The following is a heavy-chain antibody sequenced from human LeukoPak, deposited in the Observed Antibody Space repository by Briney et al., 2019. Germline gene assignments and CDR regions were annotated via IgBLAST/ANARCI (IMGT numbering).Heavy chain of an antibody. CDR1: GFTFTTYE. CDR2: ISNSGDTI. V-gene: IGHV3-48*03. J-gene: IGHJ4*02. CDR3: ARGGPTAVALY. Sequence: GGSLRLSCAASGFTFTTYEMNWVRQAPGKGLEWVSYISNSGDTISYADSVKGRFTISRDNAKNSLSLQMNSLRVDDTAIYYCARGGPTAVALYWGQGTLVTVSS. D-gene: IGHD6-13*01.